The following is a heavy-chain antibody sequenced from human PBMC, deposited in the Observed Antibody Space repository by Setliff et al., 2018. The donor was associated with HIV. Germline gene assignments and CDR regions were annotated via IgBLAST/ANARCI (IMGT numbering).Heavy chain of an antibody. V-gene: IGHV1-24*01. Sequence: GASVKVSCKLSGYTLTELSRHWVRQAPGKGLEWMGGFDPEDGETIYAQKFQGRVTMTEDTSTDTAYVELSSLRSEDTAAYYCAFRSGFHVGLDAWGQGTLVTVSS. CDR3: AFRSGFHVGLDA. CDR2: FDPEDGET. J-gene: IGHJ5*02. CDR1: GYTLTELS. D-gene: IGHD3-3*01.